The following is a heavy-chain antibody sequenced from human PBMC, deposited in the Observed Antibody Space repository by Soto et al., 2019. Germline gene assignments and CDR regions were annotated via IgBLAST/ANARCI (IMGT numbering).Heavy chain of an antibody. CDR3: ARHTPAISISDH. CDR1: GGSISSSSYY. Sequence: QLQLQESGPGLVKPSETLSLTCTVSGGSISSSSYYWGWIRQPPGKGLEWIGSIYYSGSTYCNPSLKSRVTISVDTSKNPFSLKLSSVTAADTAVYYCARHTPAISISDHWGQGTLVTVSS. J-gene: IGHJ4*02. V-gene: IGHV4-39*01. D-gene: IGHD2-15*01. CDR2: IYYSGST.